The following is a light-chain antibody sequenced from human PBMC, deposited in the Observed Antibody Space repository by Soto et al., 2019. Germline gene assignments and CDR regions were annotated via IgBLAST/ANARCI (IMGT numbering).Light chain of an antibody. CDR3: QSYDSSLSGSV. CDR2: GNS. V-gene: IGLV1-40*01. CDR1: SSNIGAGYD. Sequence: QSALTQPPSVSGAPGQRVTISCTGSSSNIGAGYDVHWYQQLPGTAPKLLIYGNSNRPSGVPDRFSGSKSGTSASLAITGLQAEDEADYYCQSYDSSLSGSVFGGGTHLTVL. J-gene: IGLJ7*01.